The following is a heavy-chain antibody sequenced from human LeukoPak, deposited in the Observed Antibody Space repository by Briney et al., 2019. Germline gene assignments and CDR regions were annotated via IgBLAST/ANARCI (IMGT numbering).Heavy chain of an antibody. Sequence: SQTLSLTCTVSGGSISSGGYYWSWIRQHPGKGLEWIGYIYYSGSTYYNPSLKSRVTISVDTSKNQFSLKPSSVTAADAAVYYCAREIYDFWSGYYTSAGDDAFDIWGQGTMVTVSS. CDR1: GGSISSGGYY. CDR2: IYYSGST. J-gene: IGHJ3*02. D-gene: IGHD3-3*01. V-gene: IGHV4-31*03. CDR3: AREIYDFWSGYYTSAGDDAFDI.